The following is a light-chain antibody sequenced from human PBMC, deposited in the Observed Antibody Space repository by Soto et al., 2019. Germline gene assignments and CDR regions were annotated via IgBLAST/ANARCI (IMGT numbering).Light chain of an antibody. J-gene: IGKJ5*01. V-gene: IGKV1-39*01. CDR2: AAS. CDR1: QSINYY. Sequence: DILMTQSPSSLSASLGDRSTITFRASQSINYYLNSYQQKVGDPPKLLIYAASSLKSGVPSRFSGSGSGADYTLTISRLQPEDFATYYCLQHNTYPLTFGQGTRLEIK. CDR3: LQHNTYPLT.